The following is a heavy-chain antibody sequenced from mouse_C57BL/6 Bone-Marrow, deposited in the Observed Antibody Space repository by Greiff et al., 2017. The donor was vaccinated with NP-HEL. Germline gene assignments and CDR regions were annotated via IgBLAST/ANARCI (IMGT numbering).Heavy chain of an antibody. J-gene: IGHJ3*01. CDR1: GYAFSSSW. V-gene: IGHV1-82*01. D-gene: IGHD3-2*02. Sequence: QVQLQQSGPELVKPGASVKISCKASGYAFSSSWMNWVKQRPGKGLEWIGRIYPGDGDTNYNGKFKGKATLTADKSSSTAYMQLSRQTSEDSAVYFCARARQLRLLTWFADRSQGTLGIGSA. CDR2: IYPGDGDT. CDR3: ARARQLRLLTWFAD.